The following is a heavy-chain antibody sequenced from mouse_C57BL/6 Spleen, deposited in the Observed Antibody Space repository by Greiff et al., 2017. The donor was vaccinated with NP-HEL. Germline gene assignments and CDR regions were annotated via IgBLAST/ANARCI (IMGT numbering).Heavy chain of an antibody. J-gene: IGHJ1*03. CDR1: GYAFSSYW. CDR2: IYPGDGDT. Sequence: VQLQQSGAELVKPGASVKISCKASGYAFSSYWMNWVKQRPGKGLEWIGQIYPGDGDTNYNGKFKGKAKLTADKSSSTAYMQLSSLTSEDSAVYFCASPYYYGSSYDFDVWGTGTTVTVSS. CDR3: ASPYYYGSSYDFDV. D-gene: IGHD1-1*01. V-gene: IGHV1-80*01.